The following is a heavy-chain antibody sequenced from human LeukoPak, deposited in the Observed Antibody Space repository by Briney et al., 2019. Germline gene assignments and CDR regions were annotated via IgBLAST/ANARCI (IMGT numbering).Heavy chain of an antibody. CDR1: GFTFSNAW. V-gene: IGHV3-15*01. Sequence: KSGGSLRLSCAASGFTFSNAWMSWVRQAPGKGLEWVGRIKSKTDGGTTDYAAPEKGRFTISRDDSKNTLYLQMNSLKTEDTAVYYCTTVSHGVIWLDGSYYESSGFYFDYWGQGTLVTVSS. CDR2: IKSKTDGGTT. J-gene: IGHJ4*02. CDR3: TTVSHGVIWLDGSYYESSGFYFDY. D-gene: IGHD3-22*01.